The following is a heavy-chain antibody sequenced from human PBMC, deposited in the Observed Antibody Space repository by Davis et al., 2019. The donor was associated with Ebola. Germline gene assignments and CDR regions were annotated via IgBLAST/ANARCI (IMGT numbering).Heavy chain of an antibody. J-gene: IGHJ3*02. CDR1: GFTFDDYA. CDR3: AKDLFPYQLIYRGAFDI. Sequence: SLRLSCTASGFTFDDYAMHWVRQAPGKGLEWVSGISWNSGSIGYADSVKGRFTISRDNAKNALYLQMNSPRPEDTAQYFCAKDLFPYQLIYRGAFDIWGQGTMVTVSS. CDR2: ISWNSGSI. D-gene: IGHD2-2*01. V-gene: IGHV3-9*01.